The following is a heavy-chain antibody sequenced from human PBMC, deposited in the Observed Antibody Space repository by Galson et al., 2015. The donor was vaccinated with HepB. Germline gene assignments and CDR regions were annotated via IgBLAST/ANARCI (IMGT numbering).Heavy chain of an antibody. CDR3: ARTPAAEPLLDY. CDR1: GSTFTSYD. Sequence: SVKVSCKASGSTFTSYDVNWVRQATGQGLEWMGWMNPNSGNTGYAQKFQGRVTMTRNTSISTAYMELSSLRSEDTAVYYCARTPAAEPLLDYWGQGTLVTVSS. V-gene: IGHV1-8*01. J-gene: IGHJ4*02. CDR2: MNPNSGNT. D-gene: IGHD2-2*01.